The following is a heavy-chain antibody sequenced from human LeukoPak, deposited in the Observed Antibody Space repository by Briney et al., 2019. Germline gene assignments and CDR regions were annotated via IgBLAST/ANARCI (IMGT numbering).Heavy chain of an antibody. CDR1: GYSFASYW. Sequence: GESLKISCKGSGYSFASYWIGWVRQMPGKGLEWMGIIYPGDSDTRYSPSFQGQVTISADKSISTAYLQWSSLKASDTAMYYCARRLKYYYDSSGGPADAFDIWGRGTMVTVSS. D-gene: IGHD3-22*01. CDR2: IYPGDSDT. CDR3: ARRLKYYYDSSGGPADAFDI. J-gene: IGHJ3*02. V-gene: IGHV5-51*01.